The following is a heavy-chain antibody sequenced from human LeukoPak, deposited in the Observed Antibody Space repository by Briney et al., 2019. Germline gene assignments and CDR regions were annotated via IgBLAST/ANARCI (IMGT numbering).Heavy chain of an antibody. D-gene: IGHD6-13*01. V-gene: IGHV4-39*07. CDR2: IYHSGST. J-gene: IGHJ4*02. Sequence: SETLSLTCTVSGGSISSGGYYWSWIRQPPGKGLEWIGSIYHSGSTYYNPSLKSRVTISVDTSKNQFSLKLSSVTAADTAVYYCARKGGSSWDFDYWGQGTLVTVSS. CDR3: ARKGGSSWDFDY. CDR1: GGSISSGGYY.